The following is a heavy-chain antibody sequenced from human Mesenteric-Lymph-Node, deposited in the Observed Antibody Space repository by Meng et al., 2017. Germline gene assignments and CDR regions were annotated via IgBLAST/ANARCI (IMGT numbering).Heavy chain of an antibody. CDR1: GFTFSSHG. J-gene: IGHJ4*02. CDR3: ARDESSAFHH. D-gene: IGHD3-22*01. Sequence: QVQLVESGGGVVQPWRSLRLFCTTSGFTFSSHGINWVRQAPGKGLEWVAVISSDGRTKYFGDSVKGRFTISRDNSKNTVYLEMNSLRVEDTAMYYCARDESSAFHHWGQGTLVTVSS. CDR2: ISSDGRTK. V-gene: IGHV3-30*03.